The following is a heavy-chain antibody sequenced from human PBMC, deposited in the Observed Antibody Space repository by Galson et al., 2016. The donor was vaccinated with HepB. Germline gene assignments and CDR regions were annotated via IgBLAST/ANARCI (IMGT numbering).Heavy chain of an antibody. J-gene: IGHJ1*01. V-gene: IGHV4-39*01. CDR2: SHYSGST. CDR1: GGSISSSSYH. CDR3: ARRHCGGDCYSRGNADYFRE. D-gene: IGHD2-21*02. Sequence: SETLSLTCTVSGGSISSSSYHWGWIRQTPGKGLEWLGTSHYSGSTYYNPSLKSRVTISVDTSKNQFSLKLSSVIAADTAVYYCARRHCGGDCYSRGNADYFREWGQGTLVTVSS.